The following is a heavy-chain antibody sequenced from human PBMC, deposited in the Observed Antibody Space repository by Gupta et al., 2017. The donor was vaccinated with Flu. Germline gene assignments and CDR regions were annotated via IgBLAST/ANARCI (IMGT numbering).Heavy chain of an antibody. CDR3: ARGHWDS. J-gene: IGHJ4*02. V-gene: IGHV3-11*06. CDR2: SSSFNT. Sequence: SSSFNTWYADSVRGRFTISRDNARNSLYLQMNSLRGDDTAVYYCARGHWDSWGQGTLVTVSS.